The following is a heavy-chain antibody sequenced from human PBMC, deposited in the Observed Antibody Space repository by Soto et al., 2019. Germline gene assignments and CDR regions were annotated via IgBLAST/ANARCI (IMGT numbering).Heavy chain of an antibody. CDR3: TRPPYGSGDDY. CDR2: IRSKANSYAT. Sequence: EVQLVESGGGLVQPGGSLKLSCAASGFTFSGSAMHWVRQASGKGLEWVGRIRSKANSYATAYAASVKGRFTISRDDSKNTAYLQMNSLKTEDTAVYYCTRPPYGSGDDYWGQGTLVTVSS. V-gene: IGHV3-73*01. D-gene: IGHD3-10*01. J-gene: IGHJ4*02. CDR1: GFTFSGSA.